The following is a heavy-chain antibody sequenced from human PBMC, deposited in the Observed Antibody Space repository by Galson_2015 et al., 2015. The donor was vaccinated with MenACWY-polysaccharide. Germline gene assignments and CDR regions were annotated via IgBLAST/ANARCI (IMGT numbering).Heavy chain of an antibody. D-gene: IGHD2-2*01. J-gene: IGHJ4*02. CDR2: IGGSGSNT. CDR3: ARVRYSTGKYQFDS. Sequence: SLRLSCAASGFTFSNYAMSWVRQAPGKGLEWVSTIGGSGSNTHYADSVKGRFTISRDNSKNTLSLQMNSLRAEDTAVYYCARVRYSTGKYQFDSCCQGTLVALSS. CDR1: GFTFSNYA. V-gene: IGHV3-23*01.